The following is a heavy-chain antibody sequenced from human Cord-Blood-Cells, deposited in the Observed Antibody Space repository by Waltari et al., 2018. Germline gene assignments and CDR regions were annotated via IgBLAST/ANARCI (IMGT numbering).Heavy chain of an antibody. CDR3: ARCIVGATVDY. J-gene: IGHJ4*02. CDR1: GGSFSGYY. Sequence: QVQLQQWGEGLLKPSETLSLTCAVYGGSFSGYYCSWIRQPPGKGLEWIGEINHSGSTNYNPSLKSRVTISVDTSKNQFSLKLSSVTAADTAVYYCARCIVGATVDYWGQGTLVTVSS. CDR2: INHSGST. D-gene: IGHD1-26*01. V-gene: IGHV4-34*01.